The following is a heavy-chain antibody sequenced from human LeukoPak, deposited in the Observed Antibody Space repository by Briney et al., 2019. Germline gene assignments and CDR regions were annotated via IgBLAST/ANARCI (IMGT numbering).Heavy chain of an antibody. CDR1: GYTFTSYG. CDR2: ISAYNGNT. CDR3: ARAPAVLAFGLTRFDP. Sequence: ASVKVSCKASGYTFTSYGISWVRQAPGQGLEWMGWISAYNGNTNYAQKLQGRVTMTTDTSTSTAYMELRSLRSDDTAVYYCARAPAVLAFGLTRFDPWGQGTLVTVSS. V-gene: IGHV1-18*01. J-gene: IGHJ5*02. D-gene: IGHD3-3*02.